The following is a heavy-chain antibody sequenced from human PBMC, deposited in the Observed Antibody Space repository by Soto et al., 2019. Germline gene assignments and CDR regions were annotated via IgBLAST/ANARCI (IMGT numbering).Heavy chain of an antibody. D-gene: IGHD1-1*01. V-gene: IGHV3-30*18. J-gene: IGHJ4*02. CDR1: GFTFSNYD. CDR3: AKERSTGTLGY. Sequence: QVQLVESGGGVVQPGRSLRLSCVASGFTFSNYDMYWVRQAPGKGLEWVTVISYDESNKYYEDSVKGRFTISRDNSKNTVYLQMNSLTAEDTAVYYCAKERSTGTLGYRGKGTLVTVS. CDR2: ISYDESNK.